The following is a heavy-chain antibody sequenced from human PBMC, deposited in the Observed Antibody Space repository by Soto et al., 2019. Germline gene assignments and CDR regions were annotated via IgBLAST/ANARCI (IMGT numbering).Heavy chain of an antibody. CDR2: IWYDGSNK. Sequence: QVQRVESGGGVVQPGRSLRLSCAASGFTFSSYGLHWVRQAPGKGLEWVAVIWYDGSNKYYADSVKGRFTISRDNSKNTLYLQMNSLRAEDTAVYYCARDRGTMVRGVIMRPLGMDVWGQGTTVTVSS. CDR1: GFTFSSYG. CDR3: ARDRGTMVRGVIMRPLGMDV. J-gene: IGHJ6*02. D-gene: IGHD3-10*01. V-gene: IGHV3-33*01.